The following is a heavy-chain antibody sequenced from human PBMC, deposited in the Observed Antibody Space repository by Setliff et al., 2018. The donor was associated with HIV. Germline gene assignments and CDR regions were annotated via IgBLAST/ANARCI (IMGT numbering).Heavy chain of an antibody. V-gene: IGHV3-23*01. D-gene: IGHD6-19*01. CDR1: GFTFSRYG. J-gene: IGHJ3*02. Sequence: PGGSLRLSCAASGFTFSRYGMHWVRQAPGKGLEWVSTISNIDGSTYFADSVKGRFTISGDSSKNTVYLQLNSLRVEDTAVYFCAKEEYTSGRCGAFGIWGQGTVVTVSS. CDR3: AKEEYTSGRCGAFGI. CDR2: ISNIDGST.